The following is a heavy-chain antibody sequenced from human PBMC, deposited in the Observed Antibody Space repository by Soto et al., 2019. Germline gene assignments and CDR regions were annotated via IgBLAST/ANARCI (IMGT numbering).Heavy chain of an antibody. D-gene: IGHD6-6*01. V-gene: IGHV3-23*01. CDR1: GFTFSTCA. CDR2: ITGTGDTT. CDR3: AKDIWRPSSPRAFDA. Sequence: EVQLLESGGGLVQPGGSLRLSCVSSGFTFSTCAMSWVRQAPGKGLEWVSTITGTGDTTYYTDSVKGRFTISRDNSRNTLYLEVNSLRTEDTAVYYCAKDIWRPSSPRAFDAWGQGTMVTVSS. J-gene: IGHJ3*01.